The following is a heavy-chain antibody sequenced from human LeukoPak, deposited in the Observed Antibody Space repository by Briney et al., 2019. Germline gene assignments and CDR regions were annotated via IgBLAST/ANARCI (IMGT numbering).Heavy chain of an antibody. V-gene: IGHV3-30*18. Sequence: GGSLRLSCAASGFTFSSYGMHWVRQAPGKGLEWVAVISYDGSNKYYADSVKGRFTISRDNSENTLYLQMNSLRAEDTAVYYCAKEQSSLYYFDYWGQGTLVTVSS. CDR1: GFTFSSYG. J-gene: IGHJ4*02. CDR3: AKEQSSLYYFDY. CDR2: ISYDGSNK. D-gene: IGHD6-19*01.